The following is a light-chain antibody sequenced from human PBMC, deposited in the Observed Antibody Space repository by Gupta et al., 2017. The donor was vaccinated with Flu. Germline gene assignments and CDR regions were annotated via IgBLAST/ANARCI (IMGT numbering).Light chain of an antibody. CDR1: SGSASTIYY. CDR3: GVDKGSCIWV. V-gene: IGLV8-61*01. CDR2: RKN. Sequence: QTVVTQEPSFSVSPGGTVTLTCGLSSGSASTIYYPSWYQQPPGQAPRPLIYRKNNRSSGVPGRFSCSNHGKKAAPTITGAPGDDESDYYSGVDKGSCIWVFGGGTKLTVL. J-gene: IGLJ3*02.